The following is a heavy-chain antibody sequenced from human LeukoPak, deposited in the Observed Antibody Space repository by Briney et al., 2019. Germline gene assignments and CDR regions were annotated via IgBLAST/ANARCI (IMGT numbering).Heavy chain of an antibody. Sequence: PSETLSLTCTVSGGSINSYYWNWIRQPPGKGLEWIGYVSYSGNTNYNPSLKGRVTISKDTSKNQFSLKLDSVTAADTAVCYCARAVCSSTSCYFGFDYWGQGALVTVSS. D-gene: IGHD2-2*01. CDR1: GGSINSYY. CDR2: VSYSGNT. J-gene: IGHJ4*02. CDR3: ARAVCSSTSCYFGFDY. V-gene: IGHV4-59*01.